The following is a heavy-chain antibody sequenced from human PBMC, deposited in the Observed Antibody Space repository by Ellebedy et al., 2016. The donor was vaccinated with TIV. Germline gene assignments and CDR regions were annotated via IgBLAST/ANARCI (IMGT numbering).Heavy chain of an antibody. V-gene: IGHV1-46*01. Sequence: ASVKVSXXASGYTFSNYYMHWVRQAPGQGLEWMGVLSPSGGGTTYSQNFQGRLTMARDTSTTTVYMTLSNLRSEDTAIYYCARGKDAFDVWGQGTVVIVST. CDR3: ARGKDAFDV. J-gene: IGHJ3*01. CDR2: LSPSGGGT. CDR1: GYTFSNYY.